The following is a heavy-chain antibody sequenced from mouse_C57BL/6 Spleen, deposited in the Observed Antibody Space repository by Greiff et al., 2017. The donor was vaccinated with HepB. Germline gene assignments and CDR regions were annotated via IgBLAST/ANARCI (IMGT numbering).Heavy chain of an antibody. CDR1: GYTFTSYW. J-gene: IGHJ4*01. V-gene: IGHV1-64*01. CDR2: IHPNSGST. CDR3: ARRQLSLREGSGY. Sequence: QVQLQQPGAELVKPGASVKLSCKASGYTFTSYWMHWVKQRPGQGLEWIGMIHPNSGSTNYNEKFKSKATLTVDKSSSTAYMQLSSLTSEDSAVYYCARRQLSLREGSGYLCEGTAGTVSS. D-gene: IGHD3-2*02.